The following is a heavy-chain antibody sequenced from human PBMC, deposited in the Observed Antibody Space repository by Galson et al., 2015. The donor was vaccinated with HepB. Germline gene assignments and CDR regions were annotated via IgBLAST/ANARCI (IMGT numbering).Heavy chain of an antibody. D-gene: IGHD4-17*01. J-gene: IGHJ5*02. Sequence: SLRLSCATSAFTFTSSYMNWIRQAPGKGLEWVGLIKRTIDGGTTEYAAPVKGRFTISRDDSKNMLYLQMNGLNNEDTAVYYCTTQGPHGDYPSWGQGTLVTVSS. CDR1: AFTFTSSY. CDR2: IKRTIDGGTT. V-gene: IGHV3-15*01. CDR3: TTQGPHGDYPS.